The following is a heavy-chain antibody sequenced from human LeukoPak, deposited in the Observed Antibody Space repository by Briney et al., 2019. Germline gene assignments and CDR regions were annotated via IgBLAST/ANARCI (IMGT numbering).Heavy chain of an antibody. V-gene: IGHV4-30-4*01. CDR3: ASVYGDYGIPGYYGMDV. J-gene: IGHJ6*02. D-gene: IGHD4-17*01. CDR1: GGSISSGDYY. CDR2: IYYSGST. Sequence: SQTLSLTCTVSGGSISSGDYYWSWIRQPPGKGLEWIGYIYYSGSTYYNPSLKSRVTISVDTSKNQFSLKLSSVTAADTAVYYCASVYGDYGIPGYYGMDVWGQGTTVTVSS.